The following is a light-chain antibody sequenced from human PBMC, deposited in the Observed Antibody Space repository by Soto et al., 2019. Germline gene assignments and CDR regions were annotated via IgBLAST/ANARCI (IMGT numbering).Light chain of an antibody. CDR2: DAS. CDR1: QSVSTY. V-gene: IGKV3-11*01. Sequence: EVVLTQSPATLSLSPGERATLSCRASQSVSTYLAWYQHKPGQAPRLLIYDASIRATGTPARFSGVGSGTAFTLSISSLAPEDFAVYYCQQRSHWRPGATFGGGTKVEIK. CDR3: QQRSHWRPGAT. J-gene: IGKJ4*01.